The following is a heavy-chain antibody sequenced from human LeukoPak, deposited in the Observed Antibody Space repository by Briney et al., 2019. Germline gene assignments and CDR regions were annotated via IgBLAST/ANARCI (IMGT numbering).Heavy chain of an antibody. CDR1: GFTFSSYG. Sequence: PGGSLRLSCAASGFTFSSYGMHWVRQAPGKGLEWVAVIWYDGSNKYYADSVKGRFTISRDNSKNTLYLQMNSLRAEDTAVYYCARDWRHYDSSGYYSHNWFDPRGQGTLVTVSS. D-gene: IGHD3-22*01. V-gene: IGHV3-33*01. J-gene: IGHJ5*02. CDR2: IWYDGSNK. CDR3: ARDWRHYDSSGYYSHNWFDP.